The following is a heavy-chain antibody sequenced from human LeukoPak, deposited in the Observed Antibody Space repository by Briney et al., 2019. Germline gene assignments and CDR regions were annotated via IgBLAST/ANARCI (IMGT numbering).Heavy chain of an antibody. CDR1: GFTFSSYG. V-gene: IGHV3-33*06. CDR3: AKAPYYYDSSGYQDY. CDR2: IWYDGSNK. D-gene: IGHD3-22*01. J-gene: IGHJ4*02. Sequence: GRSLRLXCAASGFTFSSYGMHWVRQAPGKGLEWVAVIWYDGSNKYYADSVKGRFTISRDNSKNTLYLQMNSLRAEDTAVYYCAKAPYYYDSSGYQDYWGQGTLVTVSS.